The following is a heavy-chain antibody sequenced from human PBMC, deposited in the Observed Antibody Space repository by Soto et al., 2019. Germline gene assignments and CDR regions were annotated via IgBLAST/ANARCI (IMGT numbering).Heavy chain of an antibody. Sequence: EVQVVESGGGLVKPGGSLRLSCTAPGSPFSSYGMNWVRQAPWKGLEWVASINNGGEYIYYADSVQGRFTISRDNAKNSLYLQMNSLRAEDTAVYFCARDESAGSSIRYWGQGTLVTVSS. J-gene: IGHJ4*02. CDR1: GSPFSSYG. D-gene: IGHD6-13*01. CDR3: ARDESAGSSIRY. CDR2: INNGGEYI. V-gene: IGHV3-21*01.